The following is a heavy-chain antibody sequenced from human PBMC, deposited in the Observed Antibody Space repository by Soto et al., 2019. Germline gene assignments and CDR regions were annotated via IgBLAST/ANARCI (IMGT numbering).Heavy chain of an antibody. V-gene: IGHV3-7*03. J-gene: IGHJ5*02. CDR3: AREEESVGSPPSGFHP. CDR2: IKQDGSEK. CDR1: GFTFGTYW. D-gene: IGHD3-10*01. Sequence: PGGSLILSCVGSGFTFGTYWMEWIRQTPGKGLEWVANIKQDGSEKFYVDSVRGRFTISRDNAKNSVYLEMNRLRDEDTGVYYCAREEESVGSPPSGFHPWGQGVQVTVSS.